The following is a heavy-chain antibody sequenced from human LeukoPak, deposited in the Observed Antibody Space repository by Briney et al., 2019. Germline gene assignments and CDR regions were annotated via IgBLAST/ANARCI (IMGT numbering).Heavy chain of an antibody. Sequence: ASVKVSCKTSGYTFTNYDINWVRQATGQGLEWMGWMNPKSGNTGFAQKFQGRATMTRNTAINTAYMELSSLRSEDTAVYYCAREPTYGYGPPDDAFDIWGQGTMVTVSS. CDR3: AREPTYGYGPPDDAFDI. CDR2: MNPKSGNT. D-gene: IGHD5-18*01. J-gene: IGHJ3*02. CDR1: GYTFTNYD. V-gene: IGHV1-8*01.